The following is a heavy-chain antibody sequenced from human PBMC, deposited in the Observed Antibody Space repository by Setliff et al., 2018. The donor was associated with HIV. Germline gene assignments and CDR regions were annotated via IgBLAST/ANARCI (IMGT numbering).Heavy chain of an antibody. CDR2: MNPNSGVS. J-gene: IGHJ6*04. Sequence: RASVKVSCKASGHTFTNVDIQWLRRATGQGLEWMGWMNPNSGVSGYAQKFQGRVTMTRDTSISTAYMELSSLTSGDTGVYYCASGKGVGGVIITGGLDVWGKGTTVTVSS. V-gene: IGHV1-8*01. CDR3: ASGKGVGGVIITGGLDV. CDR1: GHTFTNVD. D-gene: IGHD3-10*01.